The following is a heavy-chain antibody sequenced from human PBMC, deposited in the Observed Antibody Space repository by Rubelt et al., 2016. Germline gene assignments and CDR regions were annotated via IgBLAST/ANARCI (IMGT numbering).Heavy chain of an antibody. D-gene: IGHD3-10*01. CDR1: GGSISSYY. V-gene: IGHV4-59*01. Sequence: QVQLQESGPGLVKPAETLSLTCVVSGGSISSYYWSWIRKPPGKGLEWIGDIHYSGSTKNNLSLKSRVTISVDTSKNQFSLTLTAVTAADTAVYYCARGYYSDGRAAFDIWGQGTMVTVSS. J-gene: IGHJ3*02. CDR3: ARGYYSDGRAAFDI. CDR2: IHYSGST.